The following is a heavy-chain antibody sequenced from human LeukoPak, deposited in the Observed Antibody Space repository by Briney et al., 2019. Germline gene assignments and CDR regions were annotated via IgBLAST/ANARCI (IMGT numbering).Heavy chain of an antibody. CDR3: AREEDCSGGSCYVVY. J-gene: IGHJ4*02. CDR2: IYTSGST. Sequence: KPSETLSLTCTVSGGSISSYYWGWIRQPAGKGLEWIGRIYTSGSTNYNPSLKSRVAMSVDTSKNQFSLKLSSVTAADTAVYYCAREEDCSGGSCYVVYWGQGTLVTVSS. D-gene: IGHD2-15*01. CDR1: GGSISSYY. V-gene: IGHV4-4*07.